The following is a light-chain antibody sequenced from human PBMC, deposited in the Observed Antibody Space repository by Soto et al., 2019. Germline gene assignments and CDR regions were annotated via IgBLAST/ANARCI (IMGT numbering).Light chain of an antibody. CDR1: SSDVGSYNL. J-gene: IGLJ2*01. V-gene: IGLV2-23*03. Sequence: QSALTQPASVSGSPGQSITISCTGTSSDVGSYNLVSWYQQHPGKAPKLMIYEGSKRPSGVSNRFSGSKSGNTAPLTISGLQAEDEADYYCCSYAGSSTFGVVFGGGTQLTVL. CDR2: EGS. CDR3: CSYAGSSTFGVV.